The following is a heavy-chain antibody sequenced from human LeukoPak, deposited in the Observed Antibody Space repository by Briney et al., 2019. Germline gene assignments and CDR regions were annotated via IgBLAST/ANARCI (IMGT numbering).Heavy chain of an antibody. J-gene: IGHJ6*02. CDR3: ARDLKGAITWTGLSAGMDV. CDR1: GYTFTTYA. D-gene: IGHD1-1*01. V-gene: IGHV1-18*01. Sequence: ASVKVSCKASGYTFTTYAISWVRQAPGQGLEWMGWISVYNGNTNYAQEFQGRVSMTTDTSTSTAYMELRSLSSDDTAVYYCARDLKGAITWTGLSAGMDVWGQGTTVTVSS. CDR2: ISVYNGNT.